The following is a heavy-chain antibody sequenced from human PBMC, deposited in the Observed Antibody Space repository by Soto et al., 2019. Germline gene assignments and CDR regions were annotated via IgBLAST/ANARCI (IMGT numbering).Heavy chain of an antibody. CDR3: AKDRHDYSNYFDH. J-gene: IGHJ4*02. V-gene: IGHV3-30*18. Sequence: QVQLVESGGGVVQPGRSLRLSCAASGFTFSSYGMHWVRQAPGKGLEWVTVISYDGSNKYYVDSVKGRFTISRDNSKNTLYLQMNSLRAEDTAVYYCAKDRHDYSNYFDHWGQGNLVTVSS. D-gene: IGHD4-4*01. CDR1: GFTFSSYG. CDR2: ISYDGSNK.